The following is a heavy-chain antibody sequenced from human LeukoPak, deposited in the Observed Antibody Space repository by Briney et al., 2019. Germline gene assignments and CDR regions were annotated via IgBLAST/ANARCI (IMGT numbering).Heavy chain of an antibody. D-gene: IGHD3-10*01. Sequence: SETLSLTCTVSGGSISSYYWSWIRQPPGKGREWIGYIYYSGSTNYNPSLKSRVTISVDTSKNQFSLKLSSVTAADTAVYYCARDRPGFSGYYYGMDVWGKGTTVTVSS. CDR2: IYYSGST. V-gene: IGHV4-59*01. CDR3: ARDRPGFSGYYYGMDV. CDR1: GGSISSYY. J-gene: IGHJ6*04.